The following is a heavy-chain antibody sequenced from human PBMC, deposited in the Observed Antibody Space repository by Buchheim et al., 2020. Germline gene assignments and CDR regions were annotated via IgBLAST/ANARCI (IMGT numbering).Heavy chain of an antibody. CDR1: GFTFSGYW. D-gene: IGHD1-26*01. Sequence: EVQLVESGGGLVQPGGSLRLSCAASGFTFSGYWMHWVRQAPGKALVWVSRINTDGSSTTYADSVKGRFTIFRDNVKNTLYLQMNRLRADDTAMYFCARDRIVGATTWYFDLWGRGTL. CDR2: INTDGSST. CDR3: ARDRIVGATTWYFDL. V-gene: IGHV3-74*03. J-gene: IGHJ2*01.